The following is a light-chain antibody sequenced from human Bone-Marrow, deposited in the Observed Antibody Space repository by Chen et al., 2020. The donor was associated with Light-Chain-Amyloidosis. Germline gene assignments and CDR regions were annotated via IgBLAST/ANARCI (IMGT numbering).Light chain of an antibody. V-gene: IGLV2-23*01. CDR1: VTDVGSYNL. J-gene: IGLJ3*02. CDR3: CSYAGTPWL. Sequence: QSALPQPASVSGPPGQSITISCTGTVTDVGSYNLVSWYQQYPGKAPKLLIYEDTKRHSGVSHRFSASKSGITASLTISGIQAEDEAVYYCCSYAGTPWLFGGGTYLTVL. CDR2: EDT.